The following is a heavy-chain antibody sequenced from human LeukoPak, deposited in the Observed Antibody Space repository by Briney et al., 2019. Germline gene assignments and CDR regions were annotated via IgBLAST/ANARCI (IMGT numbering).Heavy chain of an antibody. CDR2: IYHNGNT. V-gene: IGHV4-38-2*01. D-gene: IGHD3-22*01. J-gene: IGHJ4*02. CDR1: GYSISSGYY. CDR3: ARRSIDTYYYDSSGYAIPFFADY. Sequence: SETLSLTCAVSGYSISSGYYWGWIRQPPGKGLKWIGSIYHNGNTYYNPSLKSRVTISVDTSKNQFSLKLSSVTAADTAVYYCARRSIDTYYYDSSGYAIPFFADYWGQGTLVTVSS.